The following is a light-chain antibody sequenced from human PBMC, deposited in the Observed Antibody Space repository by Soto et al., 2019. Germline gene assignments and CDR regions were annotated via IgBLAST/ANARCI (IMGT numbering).Light chain of an antibody. Sequence: QSALTQPASVSGSPGQSITISCIGTNSDLGTYNSVSWYQQHPDKAPQLIIYDVRYRPSGVSDRFSGSMSGATASLIISGLQADDEADYYCFSYAGSSSVVFGGGTKLTV. V-gene: IGLV2-23*02. CDR2: DVR. CDR1: NSDLGTYNS. J-gene: IGLJ2*01. CDR3: FSYAGSSSVV.